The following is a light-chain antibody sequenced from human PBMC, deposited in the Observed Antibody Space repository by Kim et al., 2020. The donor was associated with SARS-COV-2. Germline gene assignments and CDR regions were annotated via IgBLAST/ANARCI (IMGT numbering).Light chain of an antibody. V-gene: IGLV1-40*01. Sequence: VTISGTGSSSNIGAGYDVHWYQQLPGTAPKLLIYGNSNRPSGVPDRSSGSKSGTSASLAITGLQAEDEADYYCQSYDSSLSGSRVFGTGTKVTVL. J-gene: IGLJ1*01. CDR1: SSNIGAGYD. CDR3: QSYDSSLSGSRV. CDR2: GNS.